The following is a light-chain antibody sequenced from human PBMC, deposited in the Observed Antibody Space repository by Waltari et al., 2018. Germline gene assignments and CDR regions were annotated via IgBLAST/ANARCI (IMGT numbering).Light chain of an antibody. Sequence: QSALTQPPSASGSPGQSVTISCTGTSTDIGVYNYVPWYQQHPGKAPKLLIYEVTERPSGVPDRFSGSKSGNTASPTVSGLQGEDEADYYCASFAGSNNLFGGGTKLTVL. V-gene: IGLV2-8*01. CDR3: ASFAGSNNL. CDR2: EVT. CDR1: STDIGVYNY. J-gene: IGLJ2*01.